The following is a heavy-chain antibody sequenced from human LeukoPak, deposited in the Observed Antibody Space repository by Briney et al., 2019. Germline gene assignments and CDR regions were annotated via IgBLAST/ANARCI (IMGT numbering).Heavy chain of an antibody. CDR3: ARESQEGAFDY. CDR1: GGTFISCA. J-gene: IGHJ4*02. V-gene: IGHV1-3*01. Sequence: ASVKVSCKASGGTFISCAISWVRQAPGQRLEWMGWINAGKGNTRYSQKFQGRVTITRDTSASTAYMELSSLRSEDTAVYYCARESQEGAFDYWGQGTLVTVSS. CDR2: INAGKGNT.